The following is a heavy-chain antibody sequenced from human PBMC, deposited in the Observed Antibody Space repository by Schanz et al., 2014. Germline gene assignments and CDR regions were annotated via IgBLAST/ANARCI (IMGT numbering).Heavy chain of an antibody. J-gene: IGHJ3*02. Sequence: VLLVESGGGLVKPGGSLRLSCAVSGFPFSYYTMNWVRQAPGKGPEWVACIGRRGQVIYYADSMEGRFTISRDNAQNSLFLQMNSLRVEDTAVYYCARSYHDDDDYTRALDMWGQGTMVTVSS. CDR2: IGRRGQVI. D-gene: IGHD3-16*01. CDR3: ARSYHDDDDYTRALDM. V-gene: IGHV3-21*01. CDR1: GFPFSYYT.